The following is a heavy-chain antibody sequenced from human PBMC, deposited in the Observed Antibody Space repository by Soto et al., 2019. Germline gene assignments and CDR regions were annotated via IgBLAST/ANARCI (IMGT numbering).Heavy chain of an antibody. J-gene: IGHJ3*02. CDR1: GFTFSSYG. V-gene: IGHV3-21*01. CDR3: ARDTVVVSAGAFDI. CDR2: ISSRSNYI. Sequence: EVQLVESGGGLVKPGGSLRLSCAGSGFTFSSYGMNWVRQAPGKGLEWVSSISSRSNYIYYADPVKGRFTISRDNAKNSLDLQMNSLRAEDTAVYYCARDTVVVSAGAFDIWGQGTMVTVSS. D-gene: IGHD2-2*01.